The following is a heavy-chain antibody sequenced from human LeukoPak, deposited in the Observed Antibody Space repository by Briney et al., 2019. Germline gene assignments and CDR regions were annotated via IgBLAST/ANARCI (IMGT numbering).Heavy chain of an antibody. Sequence: ASVKVSCKASGYTFTSYAIHWVRQAPGQGLEWMGWITPSGGTNYPQKFQGRVAITWDTSITTAYMDLRSLTSDDTAVYYCARDLEDTAMPDSSVYWGQGTLVTGSS. D-gene: IGHD5-18*01. J-gene: IGHJ4*02. CDR2: ITPSGGT. CDR3: ARDLEDTAMPDSSVY. V-gene: IGHV1-2*02. CDR1: GYTFTSYA.